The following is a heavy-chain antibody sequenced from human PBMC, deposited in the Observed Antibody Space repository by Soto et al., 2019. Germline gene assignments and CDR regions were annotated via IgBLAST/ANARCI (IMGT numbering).Heavy chain of an antibody. D-gene: IGHD3-3*01. Sequence: GGSLRLSYAASGFTFSSYAMSWVRQAPGKGLEWVSAISGSGGSTYYADSVKGRFTISRDNSKNTLYLQMNSLRAEDTAVYYCAKVRYYDFWSGHLDLFDFRGQRTLVTVSS. J-gene: IGHJ4*02. CDR2: ISGSGGST. CDR1: GFTFSSYA. CDR3: AKVRYYDFWSGHLDLFDF. V-gene: IGHV3-23*01.